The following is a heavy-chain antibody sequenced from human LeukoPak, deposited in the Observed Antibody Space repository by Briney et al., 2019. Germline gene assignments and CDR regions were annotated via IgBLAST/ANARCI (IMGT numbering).Heavy chain of an antibody. CDR3: ARGYCSSTSCYEGFNY. CDR1: GGTFSSYA. D-gene: IGHD2-2*01. J-gene: IGHJ4*02. Sequence: SAKVSCKASGGTFSSYAISWVRQAPGQGLEWMGGIIPIFGTANYAQKFQGRVTITADKSTSTAYMELSSLRSEDTAVYYCARGYCSSTSCYEGFNYWGQGTLVTVSS. CDR2: IIPIFGTA. V-gene: IGHV1-69*06.